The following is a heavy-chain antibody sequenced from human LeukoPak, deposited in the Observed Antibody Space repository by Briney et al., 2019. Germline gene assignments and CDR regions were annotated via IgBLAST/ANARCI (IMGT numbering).Heavy chain of an antibody. CDR3: ATLRIPGAQGVADS. CDR1: GYSFTSHW. Sequence: GEPLKISCKGSGYSFTSHWIGWVRQMPGKGLEWMGIIYPSDSDTLYSPSFQGQVTISADKSISSAYLQWSSLKASDTAMYYCATLRIPGAQGVADSWGQGTLVIVSS. D-gene: IGHD2-2*01. CDR2: IYPSDSDT. V-gene: IGHV5-51*01. J-gene: IGHJ4*02.